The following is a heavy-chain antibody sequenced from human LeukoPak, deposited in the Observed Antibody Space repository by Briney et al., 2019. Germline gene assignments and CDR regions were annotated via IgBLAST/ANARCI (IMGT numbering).Heavy chain of an antibody. J-gene: IGHJ6*04. D-gene: IGHD5-12*01. Sequence: SVKVSCKASGGTFSSYAISWVRQAPGQGLEWMGGIIPIFGTANYAQKFQGRVTITADKSTSTAYMELSSLRSEDTAVYYCARLSTIVATINVDYYYGMDVWGKGTAVTVSS. CDR2: IIPIFGTA. CDR3: ARLSTIVATINVDYYYGMDV. V-gene: IGHV1-69*06. CDR1: GGTFSSYA.